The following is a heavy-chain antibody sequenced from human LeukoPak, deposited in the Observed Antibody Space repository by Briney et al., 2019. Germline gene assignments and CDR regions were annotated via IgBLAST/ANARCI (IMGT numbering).Heavy chain of an antibody. CDR1: GGSISSSSYY. D-gene: IGHD3-3*01. Sequence: SETLSLTCTVSGGSISSSSYYWGWIRQPPGKGLEWIGSIYYSGSTNYNPSLKCRVTISVDTSKNQFSLKLSSVTAADTAVYYCARTEFYDFWSGPANWFNPWGQGTLVTVSS. V-gene: IGHV4-39*07. CDR2: IYYSGST. J-gene: IGHJ5*02. CDR3: ARTEFYDFWSGPANWFNP.